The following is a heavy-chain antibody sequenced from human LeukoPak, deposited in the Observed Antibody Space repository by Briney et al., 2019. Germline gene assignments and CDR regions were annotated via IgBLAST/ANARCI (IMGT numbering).Heavy chain of an antibody. CDR3: ARIVVGWNYYYHMDV. D-gene: IGHD2-15*01. CDR2: IYTSGST. J-gene: IGHJ6*03. CDR1: GGSIRSGSYY. V-gene: IGHV4-61*02. Sequence: KPSETLSLTCTVSGGSIRSGSYYWNWIRQPAGKGLEWIGRIYTSGSTNYNPSLKSRVTISIDTSKNQFSLRLSSVTAADTAVYYCARIVVGWNYYYHMDVWGKGTTVTVSS.